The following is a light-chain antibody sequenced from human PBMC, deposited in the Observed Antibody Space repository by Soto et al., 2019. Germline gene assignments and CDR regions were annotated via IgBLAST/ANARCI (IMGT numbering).Light chain of an antibody. J-gene: IGKJ3*01. CDR3: QNYNSAPQT. Sequence: DIQMTQSPSSLSASVGDRVTITCRASRDISNSLAWYQQKPGKVPRLLIYVASTLQSGVPSRFSGSGSGTDFTLTISSLQPEDVATYYCQNYNSAPQTFVPGTKVDIK. CDR2: VAS. CDR1: RDISNS. V-gene: IGKV1-27*01.